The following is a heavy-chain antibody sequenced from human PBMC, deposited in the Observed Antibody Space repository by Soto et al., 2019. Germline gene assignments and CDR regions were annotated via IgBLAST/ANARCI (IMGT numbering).Heavy chain of an antibody. Sequence: PSETLSLTCAVSGYFISSGYYWGWIRQPPGKGLEWIGSIYHSGSTYYNPSLKSRVTISVDTSKNQFSLKLSSVTAADTAVYYCARDVWELHGIFDYWGQGTLVTVSS. CDR3: ARDVWELHGIFDY. J-gene: IGHJ4*02. CDR1: GYFISSGYY. V-gene: IGHV4-38-2*02. CDR2: IYHSGST. D-gene: IGHD1-26*01.